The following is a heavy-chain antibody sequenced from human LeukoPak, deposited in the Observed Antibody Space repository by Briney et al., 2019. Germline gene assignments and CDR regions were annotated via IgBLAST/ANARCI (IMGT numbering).Heavy chain of an antibody. D-gene: IGHD3-22*01. V-gene: IGHV4-34*01. CDR2: INHSGST. CDR3: ARGLKLYYYDSSGYWFDP. CDR1: GGSFSGYY. J-gene: IGHJ5*02. Sequence: SETLSLTCAVYGGSFSGYYWSWIRQPPGKGLEWIGEINHSGSTNYNPSLKSRVTISVDTSKNQFSLKLSSVTAADTAVYYCARGLKLYYYDSSGYWFDPWGQGTLVTVPS.